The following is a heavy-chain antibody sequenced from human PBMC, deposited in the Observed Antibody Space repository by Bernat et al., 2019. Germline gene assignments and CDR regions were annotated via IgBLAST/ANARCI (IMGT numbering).Heavy chain of an antibody. CDR2: ISYDGSTK. V-gene: IGHV3-30-3*01. CDR1: GFTFSTST. Sequence: QVQLVESGGGVVQPGTSLRLSCAASGFTFSTSTMHWVRQAPGKGLGLVAVISYDGSTKYYADTVKGRFTISRDNSTNTLYLQRNTLKSEDTAVHYCARDREGSAFSPIYFDFWGQGTLVTVS. CDR3: ARDREGSAFSPIYFDF. D-gene: IGHD5-24*01. J-gene: IGHJ4*02.